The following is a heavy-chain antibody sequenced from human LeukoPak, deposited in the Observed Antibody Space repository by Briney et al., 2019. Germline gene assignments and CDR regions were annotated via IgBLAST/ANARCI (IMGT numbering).Heavy chain of an antibody. CDR1: GFTFSSYA. CDR2: ISYDGSNK. Sequence: GGSLRLSCAASGFTFSSYAMHWVRQAPGKGLEWAAVISYDGSNKYYADSVKGRFTISRDNSKNTLYLQMNSLRAEDTAVYYCARELVVTPRHYYYGMDVWGQGTTVTVSS. J-gene: IGHJ6*02. D-gene: IGHD2-21*02. CDR3: ARELVVTPRHYYYGMDV. V-gene: IGHV3-30*04.